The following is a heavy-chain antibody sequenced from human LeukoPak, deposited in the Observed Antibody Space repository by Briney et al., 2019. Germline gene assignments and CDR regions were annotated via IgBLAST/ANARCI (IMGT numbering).Heavy chain of an antibody. CDR3: ARASSTTWYLFDY. J-gene: IGHJ4*02. CDR2: ISASGGGT. D-gene: IGHD6-13*01. V-gene: IGHV3-23*01. Sequence: GGSLRLSCAASEGTSSSYAMSWVRQAPGQGLEWVSGISASGGGTYDADSMKGRFTISRDNSKNTLYLQMNSLRAEYTAVYYCARASSTTWYLFDYWGQGTLVTVSS. CDR1: EGTSSSYA.